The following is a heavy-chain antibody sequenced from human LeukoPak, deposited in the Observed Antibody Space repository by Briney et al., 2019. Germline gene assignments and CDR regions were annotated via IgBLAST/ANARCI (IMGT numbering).Heavy chain of an antibody. CDR3: TRSGYSGYDRPRA. J-gene: IGHJ5*02. D-gene: IGHD5-12*01. Sequence: GRSLRLSCAASGFTFSSYGMHWVRQAPGKGLEWVGFIRSKAYGGTTEYAASVKGRFTISRDDSKSIAYLQMNSLKTEDTAVYYCTRSGYSGYDRPRAWGQGTLVTVSS. CDR2: IRSKAYGGTT. V-gene: IGHV3-49*04. CDR1: GFTFSSYG.